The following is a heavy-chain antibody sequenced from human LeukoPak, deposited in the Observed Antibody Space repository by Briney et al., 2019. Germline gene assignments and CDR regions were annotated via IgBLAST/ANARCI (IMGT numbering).Heavy chain of an antibody. D-gene: IGHD5-12*01. CDR3: AGPYASWIPIGS. CDR2: IYYSGST. CDR1: GGSISSSSYY. J-gene: IGHJ4*02. V-gene: IGHV4-39*01. Sequence: SETLSLTCTVSGGSISSSSYYWGWIRQPPGKGLEWIGSIYYSGSTYYNPSLKSRVTISVDTSKNQFSLKLSSVTAADTAVYYCAGPYASWIPIGSWGQGTLVTVSS.